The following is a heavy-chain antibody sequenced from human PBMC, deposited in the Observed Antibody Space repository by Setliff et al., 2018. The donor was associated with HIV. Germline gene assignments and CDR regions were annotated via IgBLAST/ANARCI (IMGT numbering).Heavy chain of an antibody. V-gene: IGHV4-31*02. CDR1: GGSISSGGHY. J-gene: IGHJ4*02. D-gene: IGHD3-10*01. CDR3: ARVPSGLWFGKWGN. Sequence: KPSETLSLTCSVSGGSISSGGHYWNWIRQHPGRGLEWIGYISNSGSTYYNPSLKGRLTISVDPSKNHFSLNLTSVTAADTAVYYCARVPSGLWFGKWGNWGQGTLVTVS. CDR2: ISNSGST.